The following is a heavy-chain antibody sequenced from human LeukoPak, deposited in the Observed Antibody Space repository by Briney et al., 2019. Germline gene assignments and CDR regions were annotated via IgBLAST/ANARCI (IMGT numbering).Heavy chain of an antibody. J-gene: IGHJ6*02. CDR1: GGSFSGYY. CDR2: INHSGST. V-gene: IGHV4-34*01. Sequence: SETLSLTCAVYGGSFSGYYWSWIRQPPGKGLEWIGEINHSGSTNYNPSLKSRVTISVDTSKNQFSLKLSSVTAADTAVYYCARGGITIFGVVMSYYYGMDVWGRGTTVTVSS. D-gene: IGHD3-3*01. CDR3: ARGGITIFGVVMSYYYGMDV.